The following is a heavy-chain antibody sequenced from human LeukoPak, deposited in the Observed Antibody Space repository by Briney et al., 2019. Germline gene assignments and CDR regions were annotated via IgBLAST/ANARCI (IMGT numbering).Heavy chain of an antibody. CDR2: INPNSGGT. V-gene: IGHV1-2*02. J-gene: IGHJ5*02. CDR3: ARAGCSSTTCYSLNWFDP. D-gene: IGHD2-2*01. Sequence: ASVKVSCKASGYTFTGYYIHWVRQAPGQGLEWMGWINPNSGGTNYAQKFQGRVTMTRDTSISTAYMELSRLRSDDTAVYYCARAGCSSTTCYSLNWFDPWGQGTLVTVSS. CDR1: GYTFTGYY.